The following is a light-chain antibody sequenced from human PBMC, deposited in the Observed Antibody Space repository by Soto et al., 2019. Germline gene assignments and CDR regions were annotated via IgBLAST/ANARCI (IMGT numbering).Light chain of an antibody. Sequence: QSVLTQPHSASGTPGQRVTISCSGSSSNIGTSSVHWFQQLPGTAPKLLISTTNQRPSGVPERFSGSKSGTSASLAISGLQPEDEADYYCAAWDDSLNGHVFGTGTKLTVL. V-gene: IGLV1-44*01. CDR1: SSNIGTSS. CDR3: AAWDDSLNGHV. J-gene: IGLJ1*01. CDR2: TTN.